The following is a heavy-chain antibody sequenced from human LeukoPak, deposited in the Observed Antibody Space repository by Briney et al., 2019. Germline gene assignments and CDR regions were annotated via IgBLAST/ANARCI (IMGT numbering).Heavy chain of an antibody. J-gene: IGHJ4*02. CDR1: GYTFTGYY. Sequence: ASVTVSCKASGYTFTGYYMHWVRQAPGERLEWLGWIKPNSVGTNYAQRFQGRITMTRDTSISTAYMELSSLKSDDTAVYYCASGVGWTFDYWGQGTLVTVSS. CDR2: IKPNSVGT. V-gene: IGHV1-2*02. CDR3: ASGVGWTFDY. D-gene: IGHD6-19*01.